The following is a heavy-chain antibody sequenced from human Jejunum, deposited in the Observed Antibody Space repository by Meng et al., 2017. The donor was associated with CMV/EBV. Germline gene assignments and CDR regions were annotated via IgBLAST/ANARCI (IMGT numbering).Heavy chain of an antibody. CDR2: IFHSGAT. CDR3: GDPPAGY. CDR1: GGSLIGTNW. V-gene: IGHV4-4*01. J-gene: IGHJ4*02. Sequence: LSLTGCVSGGSLIGTNWWNWVRQPPGGGLEWIGEIFHSGATNYNQSLKSRVTISIDNSKNQFSLKLTSVTAADTAVYFCGDPPAGYWGQGVLVTVSS.